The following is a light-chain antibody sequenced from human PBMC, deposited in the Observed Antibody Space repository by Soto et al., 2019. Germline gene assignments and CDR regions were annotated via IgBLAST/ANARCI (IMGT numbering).Light chain of an antibody. Sequence: EVVLTQSPGTLSLSPGERATLSCRASQSVSSTYLGWYQQEPGQAPRLLIYAASSRATGIPDRFSGSGSGTDFTLTISRLEPEDFAVYYCQQYGSSPLTFGGGTKVDIK. CDR3: QQYGSSPLT. J-gene: IGKJ4*01. V-gene: IGKV3-20*01. CDR1: QSVSSTY. CDR2: AAS.